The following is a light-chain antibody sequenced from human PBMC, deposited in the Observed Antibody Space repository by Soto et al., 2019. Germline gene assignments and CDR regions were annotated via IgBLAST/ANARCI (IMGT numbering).Light chain of an antibody. CDR2: GAS. J-gene: IGKJ2*01. Sequence: EIVMTQSPATLSVSPGERATLSCRASQSVSSSLAWYQQKPDQAPRLLIYGASTSATGIPARFSGSGSGTEYTLTISSLQSEYYAVYYCQQYSNWPPYTFGQGTKLEMK. V-gene: IGKV3-15*01. CDR1: QSVSSS. CDR3: QQYSNWPPYT.